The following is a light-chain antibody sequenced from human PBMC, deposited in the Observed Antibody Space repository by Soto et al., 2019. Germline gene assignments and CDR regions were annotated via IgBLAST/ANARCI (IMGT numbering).Light chain of an antibody. CDR2: GAS. V-gene: IGKV3-20*01. CDR1: QSVSSRN. CDR3: QKYGSSQIT. Sequence: EIVFTQSPGTLCLSPGERATLSCRASQSVSSRNLAWYQQKPGQAPRLLIYGASSRATGIPDRFSCSGSGTDFTLTISRLEPEDFSVYYCQKYGSSQITFGQGTRLEI. J-gene: IGKJ5*01.